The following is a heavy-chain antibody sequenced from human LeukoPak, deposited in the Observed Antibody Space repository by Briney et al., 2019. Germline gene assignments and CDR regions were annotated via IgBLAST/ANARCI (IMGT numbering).Heavy chain of an antibody. J-gene: IGHJ1*01. CDR1: GFTFDDYA. CDR2: ISGDGGST. D-gene: IGHD2-21*02. V-gene: IGHV3-43*02. Sequence: PGGSLRLSCAAPGFTFDDYAMHWVRQAPGKGLEWVSLISGDGGSTYYADSVKGRFTISRDNSKNSLYLQMNSLRTEDTALYYCAEDRRDYCGGDCYSIEYFQHWGQGTLVTVSS. CDR3: AEDRRDYCGGDCYSIEYFQH.